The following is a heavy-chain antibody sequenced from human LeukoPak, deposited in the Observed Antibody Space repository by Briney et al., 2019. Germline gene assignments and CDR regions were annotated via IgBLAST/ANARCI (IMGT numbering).Heavy chain of an antibody. CDR2: MSPNSGNT. CDR1: GYTFTSYD. V-gene: IGHV1-8*01. D-gene: IGHD6-19*01. Sequence: ASVKVSCKASGYTFTSYDINWVRQATGQGLEWMGWMSPNSGNTGYAQKFQGRVTMTRNTSISTAYMELSSLRSEDTAVYYCARGPGYSSGWYWFDPWGQGTLVTVSS. CDR3: ARGPGYSSGWYWFDP. J-gene: IGHJ5*02.